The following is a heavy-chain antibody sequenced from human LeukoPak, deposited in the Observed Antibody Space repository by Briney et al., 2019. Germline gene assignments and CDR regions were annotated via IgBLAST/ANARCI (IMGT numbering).Heavy chain of an antibody. Sequence: SETLSLTCTVSGGSISSSSYYWGWIRQPPGKGLEWIGSIYYSGSTYYNPSLKSRVTISVDTSKNQFSLKLSSVTAADTAVYYCARVRGDGYNSVVDPTTPPGYYFDYWGQGTLVTVSS. J-gene: IGHJ4*02. CDR2: IYYSGST. D-gene: IGHD5-24*01. V-gene: IGHV4-39*01. CDR1: GGSISSSSYY. CDR3: ARVRGDGYNSVVDPTTPPGYYFDY.